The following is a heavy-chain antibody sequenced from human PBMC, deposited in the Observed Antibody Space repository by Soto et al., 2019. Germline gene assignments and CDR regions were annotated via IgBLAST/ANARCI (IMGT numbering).Heavy chain of an antibody. CDR3: ARVVVAAAGGWFDP. V-gene: IGHV4-59*01. CDR2: IYYSGST. CDR1: GGSLSSYY. J-gene: IGHJ5*02. Sequence: SETLSLTCTVSGGSLSSYYWGWIRQPPGKGLEWIGYIYYSGSTNYNPSLKSRVTISVDTSKNQFSLKLSSVTAADTAVYYCARVVVAAAGGWFDPWGQGTLVTVSS. D-gene: IGHD6-13*01.